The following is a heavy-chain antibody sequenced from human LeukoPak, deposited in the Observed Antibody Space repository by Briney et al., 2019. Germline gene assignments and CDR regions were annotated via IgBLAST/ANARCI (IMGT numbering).Heavy chain of an antibody. J-gene: IGHJ4*02. CDR1: GGSISSSSYY. CDR2: IYYSGST. V-gene: IGHV4-39*07. CDR3: ARAGVIMGYDYVWGSYRPFDY. Sequence: SETLSLTCTVSGGSISSSSYYWGWIRQPPGKGLEWIGSIYYSGSTYYNPSLKSRVTISVDTSKNQFSLKLSSVTAADTAVYYCARAGVIMGYDYVWGSYRPFDYWGQGTLVTVSS. D-gene: IGHD3-16*02.